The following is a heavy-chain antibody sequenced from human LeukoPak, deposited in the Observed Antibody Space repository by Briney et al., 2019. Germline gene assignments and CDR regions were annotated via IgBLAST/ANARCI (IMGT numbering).Heavy chain of an antibody. CDR3: AKERGYSKYNWFYP. D-gene: IGHD6-13*01. V-gene: IGHV3-30*02. Sequence: GGSLRLSCAASGLTFSSYGMHWDPQAPGKGLEWVASIRYDGSNKYYADSVKGRFTISRDNSKNTPYLQMNNLRAEHTAVYYRAKERGYSKYNWFYPWTQENLVPVSS. J-gene: IGHJ5*02. CDR2: IRYDGSNK. CDR1: GLTFSSYG.